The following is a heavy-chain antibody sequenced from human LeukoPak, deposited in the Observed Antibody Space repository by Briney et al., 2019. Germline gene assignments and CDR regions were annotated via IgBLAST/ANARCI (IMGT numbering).Heavy chain of an antibody. D-gene: IGHD6-19*01. CDR2: IYTSGST. CDR3: ASSVAGTIWFDP. J-gene: IGHJ5*02. Sequence: TLPLTCTVSGYSISSGSYYWSWIRQPAGKGLEWIGRIYTSGSTNYNPSLKSRVTISVDTSKNQFSLKLSSVTAADTAVYYCASSVAGTIWFDPWGQGTLVTVSS. V-gene: IGHV4-61*02. CDR1: GYSISSGSYY.